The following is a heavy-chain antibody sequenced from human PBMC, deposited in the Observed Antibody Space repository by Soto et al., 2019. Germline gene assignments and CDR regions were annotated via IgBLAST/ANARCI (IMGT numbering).Heavy chain of an antibody. V-gene: IGHV3-30*18. J-gene: IGHJ4*02. CDR3: AKDLVDTRYFDWLFYY. CDR2: ISYDGSNK. CDR1: GFTFSSYG. D-gene: IGHD3-9*01. Sequence: GGSLRLSCAASGFTFSSYGMHWVRQAPGKGLEWVAVISYDGSNKYYADSVKGRFTISRDNSKNTLSLQMNGLRAEDTAVYYCAKDLVDTRYFDWLFYYWGQGT.